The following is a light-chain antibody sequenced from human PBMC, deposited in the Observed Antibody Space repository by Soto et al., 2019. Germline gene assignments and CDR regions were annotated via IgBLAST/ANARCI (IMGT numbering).Light chain of an antibody. CDR2: KAS. J-gene: IGKJ1*01. CDR1: QSIGSE. CDR3: QQYVTAFRS. V-gene: IGKV1-5*03. Sequence: IQMTQSPSTLSASIGDRVTITCRASQSIGSELAWYQQKPGKAPKLLIYKASSLESGVPSTFSGSGSGTEFSLTVSSLQPDDFATYYCQQYVTAFRSFGQGTKVDIK.